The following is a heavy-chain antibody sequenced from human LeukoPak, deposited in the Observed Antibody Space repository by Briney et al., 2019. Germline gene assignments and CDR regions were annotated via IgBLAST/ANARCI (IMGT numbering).Heavy chain of an antibody. J-gene: IGHJ4*02. CDR1: RVPFSNYY. CDR3: TRAVAGHPD. Sequence: PSETLSLTCAVSRVPFSNYYWSWVRQSPRQGREWIGEINHSGHTNYNPSLKSRVTMSIDTPKNQFSLRLTSVTAADTGVYYCTRAVAGHPDWGQGTLVTVSS. CDR2: INHSGHT. D-gene: IGHD5-12*01. V-gene: IGHV4-34*01.